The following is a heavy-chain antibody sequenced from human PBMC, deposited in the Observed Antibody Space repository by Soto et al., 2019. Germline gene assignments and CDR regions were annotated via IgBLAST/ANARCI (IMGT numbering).Heavy chain of an antibody. V-gene: IGHV3-30-3*01. J-gene: IGHJ3*02. CDR3: ARDGSSAHEYIKIFAVVSAFDI. CDR2: ISYDGSNK. D-gene: IGHD3-3*01. CDR1: GFTFSSYA. Sequence: GGSLRLSCAASGFTFSSYAMHWVRQAPGKGLEWVAVISYDGSNKYYADSVKGRFTISRDNSKNTLYLQMNSLRAEDTAVYYCARDGSSAHEYIKIFAVVSAFDIWGQGTMVTVSS.